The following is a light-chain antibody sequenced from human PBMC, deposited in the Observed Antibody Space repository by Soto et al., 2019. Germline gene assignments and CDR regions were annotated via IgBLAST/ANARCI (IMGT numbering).Light chain of an antibody. J-gene: IGLJ1*01. CDR3: SSYAGSNSV. CDR1: SIDVGGYNY. CDR2: DVS. Sequence: LTQPPSASGSPGQSVTISCTGTSIDVGGYNYVSWYQQHPGKAPKLMIYDVSKRPSGVPDRFSGSKSGNTASLTVSGLQAEDEADYYCSSYAGSNSVFVTGTKVTVL. V-gene: IGLV2-8*01.